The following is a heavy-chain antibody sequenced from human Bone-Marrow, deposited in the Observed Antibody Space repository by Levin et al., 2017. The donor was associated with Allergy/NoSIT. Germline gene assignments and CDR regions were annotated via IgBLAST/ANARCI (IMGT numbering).Heavy chain of an antibody. J-gene: IGHJ5*02. CDR1: GGTFSSYA. CDR2: IIPIFGTA. CDR3: AREGVGYCSSTSCINWFDP. D-gene: IGHD2-2*01. V-gene: IGHV1-69*13. Sequence: ASVKVSCKASGGTFSSYAISWVRQAPGQGLEWMGGIIPIFGTANYAQKFQGRVTITADESTSTAYMELSSLRSEDTAVYYCAREGVGYCSSTSCINWFDPWGQGTLVTVSS.